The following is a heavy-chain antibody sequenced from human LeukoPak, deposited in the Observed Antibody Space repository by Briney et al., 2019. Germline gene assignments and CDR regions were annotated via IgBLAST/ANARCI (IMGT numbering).Heavy chain of an antibody. Sequence: GGSLRLSCAASGFTFSSYWMSWVRQAPGKGLEWVANMKQDGSEKYYVDSVKGRFTISRDNAKNSLYLQMNSLRAEDTAVYYCMTASRSSSWPPPTWGQGTLVTVSS. V-gene: IGHV3-7*01. J-gene: IGHJ5*02. D-gene: IGHD6-13*01. CDR3: MTASRSSSWPPPT. CDR1: GFTFSSYW. CDR2: MKQDGSEK.